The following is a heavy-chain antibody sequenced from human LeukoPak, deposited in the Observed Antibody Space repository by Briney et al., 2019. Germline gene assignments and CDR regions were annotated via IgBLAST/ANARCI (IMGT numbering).Heavy chain of an antibody. J-gene: IGHJ5*02. CDR2: IYYSGST. CDR3: ARENYGDYEENWFDP. Sequence: SETLSLTCTVSGGSISSYYWSWIRQPPGKGLEWIGYIYYSGSTNYNPSLKSRVTISADTSKNQFSLKLSSVTAADTAVYYCARENYGDYEENWFDPWGQGTLVTVSS. D-gene: IGHD4-17*01. V-gene: IGHV4-59*01. CDR1: GGSISSYY.